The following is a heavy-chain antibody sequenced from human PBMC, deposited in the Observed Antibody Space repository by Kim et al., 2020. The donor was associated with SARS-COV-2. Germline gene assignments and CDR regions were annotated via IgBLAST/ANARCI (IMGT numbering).Heavy chain of an antibody. CDR3: ARAFGSSPRYFDY. J-gene: IGHJ4*02. CDR2: ISSNGGSL. D-gene: IGHD1-26*01. CDR1: GFTFGDYA. Sequence: GGSLRLSCAASGFTFGDYAMHWVRQAPGKGLEWVSGISSNGGSLAYADSLKGRFTISRDNAKNSLYLQMNSLRAEDTALYYCARAFGSSPRYFDYWGQGTRVTVSS. V-gene: IGHV3-9*01.